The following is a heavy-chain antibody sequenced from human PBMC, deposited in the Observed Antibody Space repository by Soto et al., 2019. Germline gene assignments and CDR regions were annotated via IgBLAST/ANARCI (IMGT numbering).Heavy chain of an antibody. V-gene: IGHV3-30*18. D-gene: IGHD5-18*01. CDR2: ISYDGSRT. J-gene: IGHJ5*01. Sequence: QVQLVESGGGAVQPGKSLRLSCAASGFPFSSYDMHWVRQAPGTGLEWVALISYDGSRTSYSDSVKGRFTISRDNSKNTLFLQMDNLRADDTAVYYCPKEQGFEQLWVFDSWGQGTLVTVSS. CDR3: PKEQGFEQLWVFDS. CDR1: GFPFSSYD.